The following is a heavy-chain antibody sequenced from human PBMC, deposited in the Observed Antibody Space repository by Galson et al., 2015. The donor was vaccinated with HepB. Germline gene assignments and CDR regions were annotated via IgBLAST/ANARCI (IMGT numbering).Heavy chain of an antibody. CDR3: AREDNSPDY. Sequence: SVKVSCKASGYTFINYYLQWVRQAPGQGLEWMGVINPNDGGTAYAQSFRGRPTLTTDTSTTTLYMDLSSLTSADTALYYCAREDNSPDYWGQGTLVTVSS. J-gene: IGHJ4*02. D-gene: IGHD2/OR15-2a*01. V-gene: IGHV1-46*01. CDR2: INPNDGGT. CDR1: GYTFINYY.